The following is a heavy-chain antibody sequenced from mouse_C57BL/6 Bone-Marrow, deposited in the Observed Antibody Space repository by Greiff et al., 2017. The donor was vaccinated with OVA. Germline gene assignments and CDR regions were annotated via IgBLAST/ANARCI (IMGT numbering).Heavy chain of an antibody. D-gene: IGHD4-1*01. J-gene: IGHJ3*01. V-gene: IGHV3-1*01. CDR1: GYSITSGYD. CDR3: ARGLGRSAWFAY. CDR2: ISYSGST. Sequence: EVQRVESGPGMVKPSQSLSLTCTVTGYSITSGYDWHWIRHFPGNKLEWMGYISYSGSTNYNPSLKSRISITHDTSKNHFFLKLNSVTTEDTATYYCARGLGRSAWFAYWGQGTLVTVSA.